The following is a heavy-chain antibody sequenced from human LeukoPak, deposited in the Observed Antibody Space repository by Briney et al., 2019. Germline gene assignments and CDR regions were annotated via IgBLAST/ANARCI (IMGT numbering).Heavy chain of an antibody. V-gene: IGHV4-59*01. CDR3: ARGGGYYYDSSGNDY. Sequence: SETLSLTCTGSGGAISSYYWSWIRQPPGKGLEGIGYIYYSGSTNYNPSLKSRVTISVDTSKNQFSLKLSSVTAADTAVYYCARGGGYYYDSSGNDYWGQGTLVTVSS. CDR1: GGAISSYY. D-gene: IGHD3-22*01. CDR2: IYYSGST. J-gene: IGHJ4*02.